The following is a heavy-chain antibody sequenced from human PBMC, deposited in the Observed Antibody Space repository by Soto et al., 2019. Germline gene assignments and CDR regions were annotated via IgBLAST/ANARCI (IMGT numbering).Heavy chain of an antibody. CDR1: GGSFSNHY. CDR3: VRGNGFNLY. J-gene: IGHJ4*02. CDR2: ISYNGNT. D-gene: IGHD2-8*01. Sequence: SETLSLTCTVSGGSFSNHYWSWIRQPPGKGLEWIGYISYNGNTNYNPSLKSRVTILIDTSKSQFSLKLSSVTAADTAVYYCVRGNGFNLYWGQGALVTVSS. V-gene: IGHV4-59*11.